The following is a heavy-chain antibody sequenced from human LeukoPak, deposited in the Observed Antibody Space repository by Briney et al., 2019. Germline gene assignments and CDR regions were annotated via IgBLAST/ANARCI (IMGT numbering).Heavy chain of an antibody. CDR2: IWYDGSNK. Sequence: GGSLRLSCAASGFTFSNYGMHWVRQAPAKGREWVTLIWYDGSNKYYADSVQGRFTISRDNSKNTVYLQMDSLRVEDTAIYYCARAGLGAAADVWGQGTLVTVSS. CDR3: ARAGLGAAADV. D-gene: IGHD6-13*01. J-gene: IGHJ1*01. CDR1: GFTFSNYG. V-gene: IGHV3-33*01.